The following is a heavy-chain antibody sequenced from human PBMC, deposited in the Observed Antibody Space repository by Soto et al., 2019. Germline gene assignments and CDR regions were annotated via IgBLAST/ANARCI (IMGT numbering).Heavy chain of an antibody. CDR1: GGSISSGNYY. Sequence: SETLSLTCSVSGGSISSGNYYWGWIRQPPGKGLEWIGYIYYSGSAFYTPSLKSRVTISVDTAKHEFSLKLTSVTAADTAVYYCGRVEVEGYSYGFVDYWGQGTLVTVSS. D-gene: IGHD5-18*01. CDR3: GRVEVEGYSYGFVDY. CDR2: IYYSGSA. V-gene: IGHV4-30-4*01. J-gene: IGHJ4*02.